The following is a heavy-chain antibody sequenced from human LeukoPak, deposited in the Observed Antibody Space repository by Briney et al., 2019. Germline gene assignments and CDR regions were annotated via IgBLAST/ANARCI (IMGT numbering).Heavy chain of an antibody. V-gene: IGHV4-59*01. CDR3: ARVKLVRSYYYYYGMDV. CDR2: IYYSGST. CDR1: GGSISSYY. D-gene: IGHD6-13*01. Sequence: PSETLSLTCTVSGGSISSYYWSWIRQPPGKGLEWIGYIYYSGSTNYNPSLKSRATISVDTSKNQFSLKLSSVTAADTAVYYCARVKLVRSYYYYYGMDVWGQGTTVTVSS. J-gene: IGHJ6*02.